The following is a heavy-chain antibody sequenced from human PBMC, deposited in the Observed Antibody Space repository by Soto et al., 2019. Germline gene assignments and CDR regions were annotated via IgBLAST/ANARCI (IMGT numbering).Heavy chain of an antibody. CDR1: GYTFSTYG. V-gene: IGHV1-18*01. D-gene: IGHD3-10*01. Sequence: QIQLVQSGPDVKKPGASVKVSCKASGYTFSTYGLSWVRQAPGQGLEWMGWISGYNGRTNYAQKFRGRVTLTTDTTAGTXXMELRSLRPDDTAMYYCARDNRKELWVEGLNAMDVWGQGTTVTVSS. CDR2: ISGYNGRT. CDR3: ARDNRKELWVEGLNAMDV. J-gene: IGHJ6*02.